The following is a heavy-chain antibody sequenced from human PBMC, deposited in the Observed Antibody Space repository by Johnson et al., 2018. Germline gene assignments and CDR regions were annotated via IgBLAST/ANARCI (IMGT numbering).Heavy chain of an antibody. CDR3: AKRQRWIAVLLATYFQR. J-gene: IGHJ1*01. V-gene: IGHV3-74*02. D-gene: IGHD2-21*01. CDR2: VNNDGRNT. CDR1: GFTFRNYW. Sequence: VQLVQSGGGLVQPGGSLRLSCAASGFTFRNYWMHWVRQVPGKGLVWVSRVNNDGRNTAYADSVKGRFTSSRDNARNTLYLQRNPLRVEDTAVFYCAKRQRWIAVLLATYFQRWGQGTLVTVSS.